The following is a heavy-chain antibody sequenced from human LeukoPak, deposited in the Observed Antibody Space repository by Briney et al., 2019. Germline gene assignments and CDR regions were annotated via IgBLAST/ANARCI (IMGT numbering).Heavy chain of an antibody. CDR3: VKGTYTAAH. V-gene: IGHV3-64D*06. J-gene: IGHJ4*02. D-gene: IGHD2-15*01. Sequence: SGRSLTLSCSASGFAFSGYSMHWVSQAPGKGLEYVSAISRSGDSTYYADSVKGRISISRDNSKNTLYLQVSSLKTEDTAVYYCVKGTYTAAHWGQGTLVTVSS. CDR1: GFAFSGYS. CDR2: ISRSGDST.